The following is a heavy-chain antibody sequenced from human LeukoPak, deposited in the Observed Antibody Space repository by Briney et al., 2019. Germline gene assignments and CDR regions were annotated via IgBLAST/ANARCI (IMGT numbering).Heavy chain of an antibody. CDR1: GFTFSTYA. V-gene: IGHV3-30*01. D-gene: IGHD2-2*01. CDR2: ISYDGSNK. J-gene: IGHJ6*02. Sequence: GGSLRLSCAASGFTFSTYAMHWVRQAPGKGPEWVAVISYDGSNKYYADSVKGRFAISRDNSKNTLYLQMNSLRAEDTAVYYCARDIVVVPAAMPASGYYYYGMDVWGQGTTVTVSS. CDR3: ARDIVVVPAAMPASGYYYYGMDV.